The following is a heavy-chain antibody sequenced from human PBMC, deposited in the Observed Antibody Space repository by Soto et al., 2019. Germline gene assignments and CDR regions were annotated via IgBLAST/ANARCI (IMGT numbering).Heavy chain of an antibody. V-gene: IGHV3-7*01. CDR1: GFPFSGYW. CDR3: VPSGSVSDS. D-gene: IGHD6-19*01. Sequence: GGSLRLSCAASGFPFSGYWMSWIRQAPGKGLEWVANIKQDGSEKYYVDSVKGRFTISRDNTKNSLYLEMNSLRAEDTAVYYCVPSGSVSDSWGQGTLVTVSS. J-gene: IGHJ5*01. CDR2: IKQDGSEK.